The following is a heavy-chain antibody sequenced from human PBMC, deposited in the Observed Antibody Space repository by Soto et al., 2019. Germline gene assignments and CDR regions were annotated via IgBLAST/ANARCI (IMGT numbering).Heavy chain of an antibody. D-gene: IGHD3-22*01. CDR1: GGSISSRGYF. CDR3: AREIVYFDSGGYFGYFDY. CDR2: INHNGRT. Sequence: SLTCTVSGGSISSRGYFLSWLRQRPGEGLECIGYINHNGRTNYSPSLKSRLTIGIDTSKSQFSLKLSSVTAADTAIYYCAREIVYFDSGGYFGYFDYWGQGALVTVS. J-gene: IGHJ4*02. V-gene: IGHV4-31*03.